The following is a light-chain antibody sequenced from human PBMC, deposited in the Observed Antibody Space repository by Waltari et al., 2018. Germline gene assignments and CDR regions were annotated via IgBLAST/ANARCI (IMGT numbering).Light chain of an antibody. V-gene: IGKV1-9*01. Sequence: NQLTQSPSSLSASVGDRVTITCRASQAISGYLAWYQQKPGKAPKLLISAASPLQSGVPSRFSGSGSGTEFTLTISSLQPEDFATYYCQQLKSYPITFGQGTRLEIK. J-gene: IGKJ5*01. CDR3: QQLKSYPIT. CDR2: AAS. CDR1: QAISGY.